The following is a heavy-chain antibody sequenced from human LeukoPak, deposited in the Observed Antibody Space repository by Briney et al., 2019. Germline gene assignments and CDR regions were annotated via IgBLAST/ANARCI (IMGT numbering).Heavy chain of an antibody. CDR1: GFTFGDYA. J-gene: IGHJ4*02. CDR3: TRVDYGSGTDY. V-gene: IGHV3-49*04. CDR2: IRSKAYGGTT. Sequence: TGGSLRLSCTASGFTFGDYAMSWVRQAPGKGLEWVGFIRSKAYGGTTEYAASVKGRFTISRDDSKSIAYLQMNSLKTEDTAVYYCTRVDYGSGTDYWGQGTLVTVSS. D-gene: IGHD3-10*01.